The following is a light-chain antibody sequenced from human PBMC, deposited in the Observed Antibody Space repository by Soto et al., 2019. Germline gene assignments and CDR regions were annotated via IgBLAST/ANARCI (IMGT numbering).Light chain of an antibody. Sequence: QSVLTQPPSASGTPGQRVTISCCGSSSNIGSNTVNWYQQLPGTAPKLLIYSNNQRPSGVPDRFSGSKSGTSASLAISGLQSEDEADYYCAAWDDSLNGQGVFGGGTKLTVL. V-gene: IGLV1-44*01. CDR3: AAWDDSLNGQGV. CDR2: SNN. CDR1: SSNIGSNT. J-gene: IGLJ2*01.